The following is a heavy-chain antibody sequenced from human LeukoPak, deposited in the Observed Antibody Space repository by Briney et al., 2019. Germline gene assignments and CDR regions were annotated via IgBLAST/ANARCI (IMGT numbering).Heavy chain of an antibody. D-gene: IGHD3-9*01. CDR3: ARGCCSVSGLYFEF. Sequence: ASVKVSCKTSGYIFTSHKIHWVRQAPGHGLEWMAIIDPNGRTTYAQKVQDRVTLTRDTSTRTFYMELSSLRSEDTAVYYCARGCCSVSGLYFEFWGQGSLVTVSS. CDR1: GYIFTSHK. V-gene: IGHV1-46*01. CDR2: IDPNGRT. J-gene: IGHJ4*02.